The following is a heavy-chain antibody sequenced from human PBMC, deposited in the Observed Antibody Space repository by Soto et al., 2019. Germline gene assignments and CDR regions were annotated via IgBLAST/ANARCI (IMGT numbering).Heavy chain of an antibody. CDR3: ARXVVVVARHYYYYYGMDV. CDR1: GYTFTSCD. V-gene: IGHV1-8*01. CDR2: MNPNSGNT. D-gene: IGHD2-15*01. Sequence: ASVKVSCKASGYTFTSCDINWVRQATGQGLEWMGWMNPNSGNTGYAQKFQGRVTMTRNTSISTAYMELSSLRSEDTAVYYCARXVVVVARHYYYYYGMDVWGQGTTVTVSS. J-gene: IGHJ6*02.